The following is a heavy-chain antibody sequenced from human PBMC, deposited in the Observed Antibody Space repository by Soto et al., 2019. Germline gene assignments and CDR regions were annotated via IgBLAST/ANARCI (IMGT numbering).Heavy chain of an antibody. V-gene: IGHV1-2*02. CDR3: ARTQTNDY. J-gene: IGHJ4*02. CDR2: INTNSGGT. CDR1: GYTFTGYY. Sequence: GPSVKVSCKASGYTFTGYYIHWVRQAPGQGLEWMGWINTNSGGTNYAQKFQGRVTMTRDTSISTAYMELSRLTSDDTAVYYCARTQTNDYWGQGTLVTVSS.